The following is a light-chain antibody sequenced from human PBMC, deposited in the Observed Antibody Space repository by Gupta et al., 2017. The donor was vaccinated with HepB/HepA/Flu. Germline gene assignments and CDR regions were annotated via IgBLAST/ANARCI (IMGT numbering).Light chain of an antibody. Sequence: SYVLPQPPSVSVAPGETARLTCGGNNIGSKNVQWYLNKPGQAPVLVVHDDRYRPSGIPDRFSGSNSGHVATLTISRVEAGDEGDYYCQVWESSGDHHWVFGGGTKVTV. V-gene: IGLV3-21*02. CDR1: NIGSKN. J-gene: IGLJ3*02. CDR3: QVWESSGDHHWV. CDR2: DDR.